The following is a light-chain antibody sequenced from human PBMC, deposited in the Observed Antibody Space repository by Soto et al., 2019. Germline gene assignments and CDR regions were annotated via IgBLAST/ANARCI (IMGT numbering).Light chain of an antibody. Sequence: DIQMTQSPSSLSASVGDRVTITWRASQGIRNDLGWYQQKPGKAPKVLIYTASSLQSGVPSRFSGIGSGTDFTLSISSLQPEDFATYYCQQTYSGPLTFGGGTKVDIK. J-gene: IGKJ4*01. CDR3: QQTYSGPLT. CDR2: TAS. V-gene: IGKV1-39*01. CDR1: QGIRND.